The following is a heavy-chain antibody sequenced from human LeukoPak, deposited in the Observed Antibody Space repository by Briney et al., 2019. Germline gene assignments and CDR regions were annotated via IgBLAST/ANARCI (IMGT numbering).Heavy chain of an antibody. CDR2: ISGSGGST. CDR1: GFTFSSYG. V-gene: IGHV3-23*01. J-gene: IGHJ4*02. Sequence: GGSLRLSCAASGFTFSSYGLSWVRQAPGKGLEWVSCISGSGGSTNYADSVKGRFTISRDNSKNTLYLQMNSLRAEDTAVYYCAKETSRIGGSMASFDYWGQGTLVTVSS. CDR3: AKETSRIGGSMASFDY. D-gene: IGHD1-26*01.